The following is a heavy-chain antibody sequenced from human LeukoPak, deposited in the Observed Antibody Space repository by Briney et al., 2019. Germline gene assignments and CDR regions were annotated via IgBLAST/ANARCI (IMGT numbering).Heavy chain of an antibody. D-gene: IGHD2-2*01. V-gene: IGHV4-59*08. CDR3: ARSGEGVVVPAASDYYYYYGMDV. CDR1: GGSISSYY. J-gene: IGHJ6*02. Sequence: SETLSLTCTVSGGSISSYYWSWIRQPPGKGLEWIGYIYYSGSTNYNPSLKSRVTISVDTSKNQFSLKLSSVTAADTAVYYCARSGEGVVVPAASDYYYYYGMDVWGQGTTVTVSS. CDR2: IYYSGST.